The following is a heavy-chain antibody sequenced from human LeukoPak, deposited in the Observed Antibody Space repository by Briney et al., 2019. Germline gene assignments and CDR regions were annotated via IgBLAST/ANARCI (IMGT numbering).Heavy chain of an antibody. Sequence: SETLSLTCTVSGGSISSSSYYWGWIRQPPGKGLEWIGSIYYSGSTYYNPSLKSRVTISVDTSKNQFSLKLSSVTAADTAVYYCARGGWGVKDLAAAGIDYWGQGTLVTVSS. CDR3: ARGGWGVKDLAAAGIDY. V-gene: IGHV4-39*07. J-gene: IGHJ4*02. CDR1: GGSISSSSYY. CDR2: IYYSGST. D-gene: IGHD6-13*01.